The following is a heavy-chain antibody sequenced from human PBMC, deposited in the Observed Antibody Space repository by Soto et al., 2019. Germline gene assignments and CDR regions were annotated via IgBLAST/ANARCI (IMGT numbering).Heavy chain of an antibody. J-gene: IGHJ5*02. D-gene: IGHD3-10*01. CDR1: GSTFTGYY. Sequence: XSVKVSCKASGSTFTGYYMHWVRQAPGQGLEWMGWIXPNSGXTNYAQKFQGXXTMTRDTXXSTDYMELSRLRSEDTAVYYCARSQFGDLWFDPWGQGTLVTVSS. CDR2: IXPNSGXT. CDR3: ARSQFGDLWFDP. V-gene: IGHV1-2*04.